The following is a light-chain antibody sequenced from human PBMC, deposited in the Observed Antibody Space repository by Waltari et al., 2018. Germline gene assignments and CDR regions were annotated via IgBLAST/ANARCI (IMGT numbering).Light chain of an antibody. J-gene: IGKJ2*01. CDR1: QDISNY. V-gene: IGKV1-33*01. CDR3: LQYDKPPPT. Sequence: DIQMTQSTCSLSASVGDRGTITCQARQDISNYLNWYQQKPGKAPKLLFYDASNLDTGVPSRFSGSGAGTDFTFTISSLQAEVIAPYDGLQYDKPPPTFGRGTRLGI. CDR2: DAS.